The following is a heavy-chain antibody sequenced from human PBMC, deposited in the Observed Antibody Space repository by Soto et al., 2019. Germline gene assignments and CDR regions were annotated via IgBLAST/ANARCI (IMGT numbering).Heavy chain of an antibody. CDR1: GGTFSSYA. CDR3: ARNGDPALAPLYNWFDP. D-gene: IGHD6-19*01. CDR2: IIPIFGTA. Sequence: QVQLVQSGAEVKKPGSSVKVSCNASGGTFSSYAISWVRQAPGQGLEWMGGIIPIFGTANYAQKFQGRVTITADKSTSTAYMELSSLRSEDTAVYYCARNGDPALAPLYNWFDPWGQGTLVTVSS. J-gene: IGHJ5*02. V-gene: IGHV1-69*06.